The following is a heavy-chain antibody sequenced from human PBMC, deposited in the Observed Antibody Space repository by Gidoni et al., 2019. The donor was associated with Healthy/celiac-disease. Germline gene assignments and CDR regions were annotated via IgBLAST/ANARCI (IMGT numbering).Heavy chain of an antibody. J-gene: IGHJ6*02. CDR2: MNPNSGNT. V-gene: IGHV1-8*01. CDR1: GYTFTSYD. CDR3: ASCGYYDFWSGYYSAQGMDV. D-gene: IGHD3-3*01. Sequence: QVQLVQSGAEVKKPGASVTVSCKASGYTFTSYDINWVRQATGQGLEWMGWMNPNSGNTGYAQKFQGRVTMTRNTSISTAYMELSSLRSEDTAVYYCASCGYYDFWSGYYSAQGMDVWGQGTTVTVSS.